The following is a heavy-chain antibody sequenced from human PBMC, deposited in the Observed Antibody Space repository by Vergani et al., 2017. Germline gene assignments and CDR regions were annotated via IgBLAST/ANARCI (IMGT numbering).Heavy chain of an antibody. D-gene: IGHD3-22*01. V-gene: IGHV1-46*03. CDR2: INPSGGST. Sequence: QMQLVQSGAEVKKPGASVKVSCKASGYTFTSYYMHWVRQAPGQGLEWMGIINPSGGSTSYAQKFQGRVTMTRDTSTSTVYMELSSLRSEDTAVYYCARVVGSKDSSGYYFGYWGQGTLVTVSS. J-gene: IGHJ4*02. CDR1: GYTFTSYY. CDR3: ARVVGSKDSSGYYFGY.